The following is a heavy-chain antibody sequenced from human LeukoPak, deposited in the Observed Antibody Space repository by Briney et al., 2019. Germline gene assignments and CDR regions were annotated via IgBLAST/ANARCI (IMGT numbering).Heavy chain of an antibody. D-gene: IGHD3-22*01. V-gene: IGHV4-34*01. CDR3: ARDGAGSGYSFDY. Sequence: PSETLSLTCAVYGGSFSGYYWSWIRQPPGKGLEWIGEINHSGSTNYNPSLKSRVTISVDTSKNQFFLNLSSVTAADTAIYYCARDGAGSGYSFDYWGLGILVTVSS. CDR1: GGSFSGYY. CDR2: INHSGST. J-gene: IGHJ4*02.